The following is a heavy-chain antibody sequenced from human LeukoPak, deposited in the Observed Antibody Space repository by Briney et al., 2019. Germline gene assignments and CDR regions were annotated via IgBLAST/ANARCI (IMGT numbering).Heavy chain of an antibody. CDR2: LNTGGNST. J-gene: IGHJ4*02. Sequence: GGSLKLSCTASGFNFSNYWMHWVRQAPGKGLVWVSRLNTGGNSTIYADSVKGRFIISRDNAKSTLYLQMNSLRADDTGVYYCTREGAYDSGTYGAGDYWGQGTLVTVSS. CDR1: GFNFSNYW. V-gene: IGHV3-74*01. D-gene: IGHD3-10*01. CDR3: TREGAYDSGTYGAGDY.